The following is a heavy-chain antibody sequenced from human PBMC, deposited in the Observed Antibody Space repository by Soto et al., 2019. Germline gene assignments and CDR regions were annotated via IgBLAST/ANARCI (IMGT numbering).Heavy chain of an antibody. CDR1: GYSFTSYW. CDR3: ARQGGTGWQRYYGMDV. CDR2: IYPDDSDT. J-gene: IGHJ6*02. D-gene: IGHD6-19*01. Sequence: HGESLKISCKGSGYSFTSYWIGWVRQMSGKGLEWMGIIYPDDSDTRYSPSFQGQVTISADKSITTAYLQWSSLKASDTAIYYCARQGGTGWQRYYGMDVWGQGTTVTVSS. V-gene: IGHV5-51*01.